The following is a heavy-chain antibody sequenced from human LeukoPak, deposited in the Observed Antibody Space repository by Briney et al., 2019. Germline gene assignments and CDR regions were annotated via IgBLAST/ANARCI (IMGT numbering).Heavy chain of an antibody. CDR1: GLTFSGYW. J-gene: IGHJ5*02. CDR2: ISSDGSST. CDR3: ARAPMAGYTYTMGS. Sequence: PGGSLRLSCAASGLTFSGYWMHWVRQAPGKGLVWVSRISSDGSSTNYADSVKGRFTISRDNAKNTLYLQMDSLRAEDTAVYYSARAPMAGYTYTMGSWGQGTLVTVSS. V-gene: IGHV3-74*01. D-gene: IGHD5-18*01.